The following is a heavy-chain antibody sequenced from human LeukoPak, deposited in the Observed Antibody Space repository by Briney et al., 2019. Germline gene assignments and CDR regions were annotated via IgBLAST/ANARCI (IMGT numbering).Heavy chain of an antibody. J-gene: IGHJ3*02. V-gene: IGHV3-33*06. Sequence: GRSLRLSCAASGFTFSSYGMHWVRQAPGKGLEWVAVIWYDGSNKYYADSVKGRFTISRDNSKNTLYLQMNSLRAEDTAVYNCAKAPYCTNGVCYAFDIWGQGTMVTVSS. D-gene: IGHD2-8*01. CDR2: IWYDGSNK. CDR1: GFTFSSYG. CDR3: AKAPYCTNGVCYAFDI.